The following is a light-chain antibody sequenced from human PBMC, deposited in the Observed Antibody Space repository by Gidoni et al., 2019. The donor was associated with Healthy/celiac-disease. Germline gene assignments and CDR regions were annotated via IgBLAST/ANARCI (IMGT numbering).Light chain of an antibody. CDR1: QSVSSSY. J-gene: IGKJ3*01. V-gene: IGKV3-20*01. CDR3: QQYGSSPPFT. Sequence: EIVLPQSLGTLSLPPGERATRSCRASQSVSSSYLAWYQQKPGQAPRLLIYGASSRATGIPDRFSGSGSGTDFTLTISRLEPEDFAVYYCQQYGSSPPFTFGPGTKVDIK. CDR2: GAS.